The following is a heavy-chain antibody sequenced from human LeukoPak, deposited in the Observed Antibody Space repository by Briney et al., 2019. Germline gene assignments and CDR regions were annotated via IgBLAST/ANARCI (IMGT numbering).Heavy chain of an antibody. CDR1: GGSFSGSY. J-gene: IGHJ4*02. V-gene: IGHV4-34*01. Sequence: SETLSLTCGVSGGSFSGSYWGWIRQPPGKGLEWIGEINLSGSTNYNSSLTSRVTISLDTSKNQFSLNLRSVTTADTAVYYCARVSISLFGVVTAHFDSWGQGTVVAVSS. D-gene: IGHD3-3*01. CDR2: INLSGST. CDR3: ARVSISLFGVVTAHFDS.